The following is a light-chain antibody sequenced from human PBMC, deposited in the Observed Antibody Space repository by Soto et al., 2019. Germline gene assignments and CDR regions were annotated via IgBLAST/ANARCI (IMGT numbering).Light chain of an antibody. Sequence: QSALTQPASVSGSPGQSITISCTGTSSVVGGYNYVSWYQQHPGKAPKLVIYDVSNRPSGVSNRFSGSKSGNTASLTISGLQAEDEADYDCSSYTSTSTWVFVGGTKVTVL. CDR1: SSVVGGYNY. J-gene: IGLJ3*02. V-gene: IGLV2-14*01. CDR2: DVS. CDR3: SSYTSTSTWV.